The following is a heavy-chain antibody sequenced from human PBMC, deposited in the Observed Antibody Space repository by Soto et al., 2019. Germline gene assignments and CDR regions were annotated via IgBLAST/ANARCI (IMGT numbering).Heavy chain of an antibody. D-gene: IGHD3-16*01. CDR2: IYYAGTM. CDR3: ARETFYYDTSTYAFDI. Sequence: YWSWIRQHPGKGLEWIGYIYYAGTMYYNPSLESPVSLSVDTSKNQFSLKMSSVTAADTAVYYCARETFYYDTSTYAFDIWGQGTMVTVSS. CDR1: Y. J-gene: IGHJ3*02. V-gene: IGHV4-31*01.